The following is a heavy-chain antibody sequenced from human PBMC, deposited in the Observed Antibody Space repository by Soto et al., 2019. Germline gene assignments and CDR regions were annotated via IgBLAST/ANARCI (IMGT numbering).Heavy chain of an antibody. Sequence: GASVKVSCKTFGYTFTSYGIGWARQAPGQGLEWMGWINTYNGNTNYAQNLQGRVTLTTDTSTSTAYMELRSLRSNDTAIYYCAMVDVYVTPSPQDFSAQGTTVTGSS. CDR2: INTYNGNT. CDR3: AMVDVYVTPSPQDF. V-gene: IGHV1-18*01. D-gene: IGHD3-16*01. CDR1: GYTFTSYG. J-gene: IGHJ6*02.